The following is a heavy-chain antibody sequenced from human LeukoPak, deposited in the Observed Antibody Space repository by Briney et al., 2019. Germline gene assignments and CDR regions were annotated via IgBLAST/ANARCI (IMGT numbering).Heavy chain of an antibody. CDR3: ARAASMTTGPWFDY. J-gene: IGHJ4*02. CDR1: GYSFTTYW. CDR2: IYPGDSDT. V-gene: IGHV5-51*01. D-gene: IGHD4-17*01. Sequence: GESLKISCKSSGYSFTTYWIGWVRQMPGKGLEWMGIIYPGDSDTRYSPSFQGRVTISADESISTAYLQWSSLKASDTAMYYCARAASMTTGPWFDYWGQGTLVTVSS.